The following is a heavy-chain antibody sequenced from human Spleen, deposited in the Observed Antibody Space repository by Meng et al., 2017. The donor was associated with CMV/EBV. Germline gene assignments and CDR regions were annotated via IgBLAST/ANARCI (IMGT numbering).Heavy chain of an antibody. CDR3: ARSCNATSCPAD. V-gene: IGHV3-9*02. CDR1: GFTSDDYA. Sequence: SLKISCAASGFTSDDYAMHWVRQAPGKGLEWVSGISWNSDSIDYADSVKGRFTISRDNAKNSLYLQMSSLRAEDTAVYYCARSCNATSCPADWGQGTLVTVSS. J-gene: IGHJ4*02. D-gene: IGHD2/OR15-2a*01. CDR2: ISWNSDSI.